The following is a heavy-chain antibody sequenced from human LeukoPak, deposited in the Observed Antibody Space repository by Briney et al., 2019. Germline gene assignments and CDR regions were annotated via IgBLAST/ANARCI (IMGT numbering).Heavy chain of an antibody. V-gene: IGHV1-2*02. J-gene: IGHJ4*02. CDR3: ARDPPRLHYYDSSGYAGLY. CDR2: INPNSGGT. Sequence: ASVKVSCKASGYTFTSYGISWVRQAPGQGLEWMGWINPNSGGTNYAQKFQGRVTMTRDTSISTAYMELSRLRSDDTAVYYCARDPPRLHYYDSSGYAGLYWGQGTLVTVSS. D-gene: IGHD3-22*01. CDR1: GYTFTSYG.